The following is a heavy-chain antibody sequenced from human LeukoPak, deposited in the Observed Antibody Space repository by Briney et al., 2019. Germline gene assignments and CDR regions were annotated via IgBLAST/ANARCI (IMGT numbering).Heavy chain of an antibody. Sequence: PGGSLRLSCAASGFTVSSNYMSWVRQAPGKGLEWVSSISSSSSYIYYADSVKGRFTISRDNAKNSLYLQMNSLRSEDTAVYYCAADHPNYDYWGQGTLVTVSS. D-gene: IGHD5-24*01. CDR2: ISSSSSYI. J-gene: IGHJ4*02. CDR3: AADHPNYDY. CDR1: GFTVSSNY. V-gene: IGHV3-21*04.